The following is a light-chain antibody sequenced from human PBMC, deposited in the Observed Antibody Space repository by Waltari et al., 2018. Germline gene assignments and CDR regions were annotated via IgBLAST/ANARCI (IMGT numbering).Light chain of an antibody. J-gene: IGLJ2*01. Sequence: SYVLTQPPSVSVAPGKTARITCGGNNIGSKSVHGYQQKPGQAPVLVVYDDSDRPSGIAERFSGSNSGNTAPLTISRVEAGDEADYYCQVWDSSSDHVVFGGGTQLTVL. CDR1: NIGSKS. V-gene: IGLV3-21*03. CDR2: DDS. CDR3: QVWDSSSDHVV.